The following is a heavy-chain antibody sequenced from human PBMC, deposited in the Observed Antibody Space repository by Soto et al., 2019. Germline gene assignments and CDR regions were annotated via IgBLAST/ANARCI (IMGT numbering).Heavy chain of an antibody. D-gene: IGHD2-21*02. Sequence: QVQLVQSGAEVKKPGSSVKVSCKASGGTFSSYAISWVRQAPGQGLEWMGGIIPIFGTANYAQKFQGRVTITADESTSTAYMELSSLRSEDTAVYYCAGEGVVVTPPGSYYFDYWGQGTLVTVSS. CDR3: AGEGVVVTPPGSYYFDY. CDR1: GGTFSSYA. J-gene: IGHJ4*02. CDR2: IIPIFGTA. V-gene: IGHV1-69*01.